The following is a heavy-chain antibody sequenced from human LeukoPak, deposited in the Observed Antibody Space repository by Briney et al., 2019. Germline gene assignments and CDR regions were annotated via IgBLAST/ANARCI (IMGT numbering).Heavy chain of an antibody. CDR1: GGSISNYY. J-gene: IGHJ4*02. CDR2: IYTSGST. CDR3: ARDRYSYGYDY. V-gene: IGHV4-4*07. Sequence: PSETLSLTCTVSGGSISNYYWSWIRQPAGKGLEWIGRIYTSGSTNYNPSLKSRVTMSVDTPKNQFSLKLSSVTAADTAVYYCARDRYSYGYDYWGQGTLVTVSS. D-gene: IGHD5-18*01.